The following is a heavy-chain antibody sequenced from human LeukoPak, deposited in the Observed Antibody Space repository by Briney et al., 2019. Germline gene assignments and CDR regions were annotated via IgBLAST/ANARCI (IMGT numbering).Heavy chain of an antibody. CDR3: AKDHESSGYYFDY. CDR1: GFTFSSYG. CDR2: IGYDGSNK. V-gene: IGHV3-30*02. J-gene: IGHJ4*02. Sequence: GGSLRLSYAASGFTFSSYGMHWVRQAPGKGLEWVAFIGYDGSNKYYADSVKGRFTISRDNSKNTLYLQMNSLRAEDTAVYYCAKDHESSGYYFDYWGQGTLVTVSS. D-gene: IGHD3-22*01.